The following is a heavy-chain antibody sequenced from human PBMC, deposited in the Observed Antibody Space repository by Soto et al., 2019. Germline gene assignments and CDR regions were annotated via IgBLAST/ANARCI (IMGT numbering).Heavy chain of an antibody. J-gene: IGHJ5*02. CDR2: IGGSGHST. V-gene: IGHV3-23*01. CDR1: RFAFSSYA. CDR3: AKGLSGSGACTWFDP. Sequence: EVQLLESGGGLVQPGGSLRLSCATSRFAFSSYAMSWVRQAPGKGLEWVSAIGGSGHSTFYADSVRGRFTISRDNSKNPLYLHMDSLRAEDTAFYYCAKGLSGSGACTWFDPWGQGTLVTVSS. D-gene: IGHD3-10*01.